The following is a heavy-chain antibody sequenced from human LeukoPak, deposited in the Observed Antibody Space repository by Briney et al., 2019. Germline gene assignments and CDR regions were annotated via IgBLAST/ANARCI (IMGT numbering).Heavy chain of an antibody. V-gene: IGHV4-34*01. Sequence: SETLSLTCAVYGGSFSGYYWSWIRQPPGKGLEWIGEINHSGSTNYNPSLKSRVTISVDTSKNQFSLKLSSVTAADTAVYYCARSVREARSWYRGRYNWFDPWGQGTLVTVSS. J-gene: IGHJ5*02. CDR1: GGSFSGYY. D-gene: IGHD6-13*01. CDR3: ARSVREARSWYRGRYNWFDP. CDR2: INHSGST.